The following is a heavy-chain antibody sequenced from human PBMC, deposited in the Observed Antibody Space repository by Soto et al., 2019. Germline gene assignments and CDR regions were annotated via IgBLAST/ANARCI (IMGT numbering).Heavy chain of an antibody. D-gene: IGHD3-3*01. J-gene: IGHJ5*02. CDR2: INHSGST. Sequence: PSETLSLTCAVYGGSFSGYYWSWIRQPPGKGLEWIGEINHSGSTNYNPSLKSRVTISVDTSKNQFSLKLSSVTAADTAVYYCASFRYYDFWSGYYTGADWFDPWGQGTLVTVSS. V-gene: IGHV4-34*01. CDR1: GGSFSGYY. CDR3: ASFRYYDFWSGYYTGADWFDP.